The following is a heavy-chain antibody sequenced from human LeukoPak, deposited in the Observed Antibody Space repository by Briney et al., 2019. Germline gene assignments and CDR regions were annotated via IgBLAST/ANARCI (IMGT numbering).Heavy chain of an antibody. V-gene: IGHV3-21*01. D-gene: IGHD2-15*01. CDR3: ASMLGCSGGSCYMGLEDY. CDR1: GFTFSSSA. CDR2: ISSSSSYI. J-gene: IGHJ4*02. Sequence: GGSLRLSCAASGFTFSSSAMSWVRQAPGKGLEWVSSISSSSSYIYYADSVKGRFTISRDNAKNSLYLQMNSLRAEDTAVYYCASMLGCSGGSCYMGLEDYWGQGTLVTVSS.